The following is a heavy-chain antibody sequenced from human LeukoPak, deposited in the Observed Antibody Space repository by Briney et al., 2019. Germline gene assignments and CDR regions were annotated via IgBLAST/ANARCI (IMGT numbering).Heavy chain of an antibody. J-gene: IGHJ4*02. D-gene: IGHD3-3*01. Sequence: SGGSLRLSCAASGFTFSSYAMSWVRQAPGKGLEWVSAISGSGGSTYYADSVKGRFTISRDNSKNTLYLQMNSLRAEDTAVYYCAKGDYDFWSGPSLHYYFDYWGQGTLVTVSS. CDR3: AKGDYDFWSGPSLHYYFDY. CDR1: GFTFSSYA. V-gene: IGHV3-23*01. CDR2: ISGSGGST.